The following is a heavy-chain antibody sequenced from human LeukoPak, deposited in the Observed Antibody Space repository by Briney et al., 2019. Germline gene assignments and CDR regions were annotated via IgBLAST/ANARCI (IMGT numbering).Heavy chain of an antibody. Sequence: ASVKVSCKASGYTFTSYDFNWVRQAPGHGPEWIGWMNPNSGTTGYAQKFQGRVTMTRDTSISTAYMDLSSLRSEDTAVYYCARAPHNWGFDYWGQGTLVTVSS. D-gene: IGHD7-27*01. CDR2: MNPNSGTT. CDR1: GYTFTSYD. J-gene: IGHJ4*02. V-gene: IGHV1-8*01. CDR3: ARAPHNWGFDY.